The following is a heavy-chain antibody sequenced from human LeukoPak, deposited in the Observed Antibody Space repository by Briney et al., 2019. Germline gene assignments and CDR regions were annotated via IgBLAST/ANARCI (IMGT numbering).Heavy chain of an antibody. Sequence: GGSLRLSCAASGFTFSNAWMSWVRQAPGKGLDWVSSISSSSSYIYYADSVKGRFTISRDNAKNSLYLQMNSLRAEDTAVYYCARKRFCTNGVCAQMYYFDYWGQGTLVTVSS. CDR3: ARKRFCTNGVCAQMYYFDY. CDR1: GFTFSNAW. J-gene: IGHJ4*02. D-gene: IGHD2-8*01. V-gene: IGHV3-21*01. CDR2: ISSSSSYI.